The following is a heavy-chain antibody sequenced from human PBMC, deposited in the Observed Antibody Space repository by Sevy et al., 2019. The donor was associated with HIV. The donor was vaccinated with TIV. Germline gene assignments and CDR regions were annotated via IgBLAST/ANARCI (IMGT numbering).Heavy chain of an antibody. CDR2: ISGSGGST. CDR1: GFIFRSYV. J-gene: IGHJ4*02. Sequence: GGSLRLSCAASGFIFRSYVMSWVRRAPGKGLEWVSSISGSGGSTDYADSVKGRFTISRDNSNNALFLEMNSLRADDTAEYYCVGIVTAGRDYWGQGTLVTVSS. V-gene: IGHV3-23*01. CDR3: VGIVTAGRDY. D-gene: IGHD6-13*01.